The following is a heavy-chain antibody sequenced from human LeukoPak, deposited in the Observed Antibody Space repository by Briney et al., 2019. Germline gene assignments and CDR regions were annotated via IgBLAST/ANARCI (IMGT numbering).Heavy chain of an antibody. CDR1: GGSVSSNSAA. V-gene: IGHV6-1*01. CDR2: TYYRSKWHS. D-gene: IGHD3-10*01. Sequence: SQTLSLTCAISGGSVSSNSAAWNWIRQSPSRGLERLGRTYYRSKWHSYYAPSVKSRITINPDTSKNQFSLQLKSVTPEDTAVYYCARMVGLVSDFWGQGTLVTVSS. CDR3: ARMVGLVSDF. J-gene: IGHJ4*02.